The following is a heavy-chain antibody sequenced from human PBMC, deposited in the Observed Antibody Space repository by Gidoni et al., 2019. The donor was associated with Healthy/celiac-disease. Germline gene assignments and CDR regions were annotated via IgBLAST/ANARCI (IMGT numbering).Heavy chain of an antibody. D-gene: IGHD3-22*01. J-gene: IGHJ4*02. Sequence: QVQLVQSGSEVKKPGASVKVSCKVSGYTLTELSMHWVRQAPGKGLEWMGGFDLEDGETIYAQKFQGRVTMTEDTSTDTAYMELSSLRSEDTAVYYCATSRRETYYYDSSGYFDYWGQGTLVTVSS. V-gene: IGHV1-24*01. CDR1: GYTLTELS. CDR3: ATSRRETYYYDSSGYFDY. CDR2: FDLEDGET.